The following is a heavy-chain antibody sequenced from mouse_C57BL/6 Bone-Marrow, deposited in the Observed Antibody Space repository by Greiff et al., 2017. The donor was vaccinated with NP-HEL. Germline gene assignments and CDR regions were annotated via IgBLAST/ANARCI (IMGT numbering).Heavy chain of an antibody. D-gene: IGHD1-1*01. J-gene: IGHJ4*01. CDR2: IYPGDGDT. CDR3: SRSYSSSDWMAY. CDR1: GYAFSSSW. Sequence: QVQLQQSGPELVKPGASVKISCKASGYAFSSSWMNWVKQRPGKGLEWIGRIYPGDGDTNYNGKFKGKATLTADKSSSTAYMELRSLTSEDSAVYFCSRSYSSSDWMAYWGQGTPVTVSS. V-gene: IGHV1-82*01.